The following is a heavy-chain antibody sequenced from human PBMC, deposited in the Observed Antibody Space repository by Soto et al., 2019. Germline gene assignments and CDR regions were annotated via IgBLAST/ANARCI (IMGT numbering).Heavy chain of an antibody. V-gene: IGHV3-49*04. Sequence: GGSLRLSCSFSGFTSDDYDYGVTWVRQAPGKGLEWIGLIAGKTYGGTTQYAASVKGRFTMSRDDSKDVAYLQMRDLGIDDTAIYFCSRDGDYYGLDVWGQGTTVTVSS. J-gene: IGHJ6*02. CDR1: GFTSDDYDYG. CDR2: IAGKTYGGTT. CDR3: SRDGDYYGLDV. D-gene: IGHD3-3*01.